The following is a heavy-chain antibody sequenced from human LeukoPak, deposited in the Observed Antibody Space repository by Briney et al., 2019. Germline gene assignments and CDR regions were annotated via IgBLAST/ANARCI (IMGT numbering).Heavy chain of an antibody. V-gene: IGHV4-59*12. CDR2: IYYSGST. J-gene: IGHJ4*02. CDR1: GGSISSYY. Sequence: SETLSLTCSGSGGSISSYYWSWLRPAPRKGLEWIGNIYYSGSTNYNPSLKSGATISVDPSNNQVSLKMTSMTAAVPAVYYCARERPPHILSGFFDLWGQGNLVTVSS. CDR3: ARERPPHILSGFFDL. D-gene: IGHD3-10*01.